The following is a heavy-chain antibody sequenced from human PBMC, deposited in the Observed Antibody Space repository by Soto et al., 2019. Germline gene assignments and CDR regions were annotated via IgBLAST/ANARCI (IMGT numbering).Heavy chain of an antibody. CDR3: ARGRISHRCLDV. D-gene: IGHD2-8*01. Sequence: GGSLRLSCAASGFTFSSYSMHWGRQAPGKGLEWVAVISYDGSNKYYADPVKGRFTISRDNSKNTQYLQMDSLRPDDTALYYCARGRISHRCLDVWGQGTTVTVSS. V-gene: IGHV3-30-3*01. CDR1: GFTFSSYS. CDR2: ISYDGSNK. J-gene: IGHJ6*02.